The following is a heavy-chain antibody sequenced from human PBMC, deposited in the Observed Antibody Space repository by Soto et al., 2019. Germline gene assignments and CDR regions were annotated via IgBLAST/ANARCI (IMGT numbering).Heavy chain of an antibody. J-gene: IGHJ4*02. CDR3: ASCFWSGYHV. Sequence: LSLTCTVSGDSISSSSYYWDWIRQPPGKGLEWIGSIYYSGSTYYNPSLKSRVTISVDRSKNQFSLKLSSVTAADTAVYYCASCFWSGYHVWGQGTLVTVSS. CDR1: GDSISSSSYY. V-gene: IGHV4-39*07. CDR2: IYYSGST. D-gene: IGHD3-3*01.